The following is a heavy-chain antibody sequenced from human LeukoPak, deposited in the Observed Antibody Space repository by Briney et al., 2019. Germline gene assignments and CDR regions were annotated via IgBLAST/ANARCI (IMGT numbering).Heavy chain of an antibody. Sequence: SETLSLTCTVSGGSISSHYWSWIRQPPGKGLEWIGYIYYSGSTNYNPSLKSRVTISVDTSKNQFSLKLSSVTAADTAVYYCARLYYDFWSGYFDYWGQGTLVTVSS. V-gene: IGHV4-59*11. D-gene: IGHD3-3*01. CDR1: GGSISSHY. J-gene: IGHJ4*02. CDR2: IYYSGST. CDR3: ARLYYDFWSGYFDY.